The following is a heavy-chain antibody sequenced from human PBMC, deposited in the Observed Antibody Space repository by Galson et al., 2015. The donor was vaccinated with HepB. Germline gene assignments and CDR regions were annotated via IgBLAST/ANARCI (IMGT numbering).Heavy chain of an antibody. CDR2: ISYDGSNK. V-gene: IGHV3-30*04. J-gene: IGHJ3*02. CDR1: GFTFSSYA. CDR3: ARVGLWFGAFDI. Sequence: SLRLSCAASGFTFSSYAMHWVHQAPGKGLEWVAVISYDGSNKYYADSVKGRFTISRDNSKNTLYLQMNSLRAEDTAVYYCARVGLWFGAFDIWGQGTMVTVSS. D-gene: IGHD3-10*01.